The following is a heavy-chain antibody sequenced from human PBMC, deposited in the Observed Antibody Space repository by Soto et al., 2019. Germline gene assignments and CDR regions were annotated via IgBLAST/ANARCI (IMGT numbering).Heavy chain of an antibody. CDR1: GGTFSTYG. CDR2: IIPMFGSA. CDR3: ARGTFYYDSSGYRHFDY. J-gene: IGHJ4*02. Sequence: QVQLVQSGAEVKKGGSSVKVSCKASGGTFSTYGIGWVRQAPGQGLEWMGGIIPMFGSAKYAQKFQGRVTITTDESTNTRYMELSRVRSEDTAVYYCARGTFYYDSSGYRHFDYWGQGTLVTVSS. V-gene: IGHV1-69*01. D-gene: IGHD3-22*01.